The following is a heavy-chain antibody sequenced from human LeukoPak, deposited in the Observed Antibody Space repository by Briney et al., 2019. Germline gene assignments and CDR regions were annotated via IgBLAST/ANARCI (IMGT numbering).Heavy chain of an antibody. V-gene: IGHV3-30*18. Sequence: PGGSLRLSCAGSGFTFSSYGMHWVRQAPGKGLEWVAVISYDGSNKYYADSVKGRFTISRDNSKNTLYLQMNSLRAEDTAVYYCAKPRGGSGSHRAFDVWGQGTMVTVSS. CDR3: AKPRGGSGSHRAFDV. CDR2: ISYDGSNK. D-gene: IGHD3-10*01. CDR1: GFTFSSYG. J-gene: IGHJ3*01.